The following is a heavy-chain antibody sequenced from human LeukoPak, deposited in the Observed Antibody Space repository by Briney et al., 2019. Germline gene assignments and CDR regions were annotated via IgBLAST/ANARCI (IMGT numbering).Heavy chain of an antibody. CDR3: AKDPKFYDYPRAFDI. V-gene: IGHV3-23*01. Sequence: GGSLRLSCAASGFTFSSYAMSWVRQAPGKGLERVSAISGSGGRTYYADSVKGRFTISRDNSKNTLFLQMNSLRAEDTAVYYCAKDPKFYDYPRAFDIWGQGTMVTVSS. CDR1: GFTFSSYA. D-gene: IGHD3-16*01. CDR2: ISGSGGRT. J-gene: IGHJ3*02.